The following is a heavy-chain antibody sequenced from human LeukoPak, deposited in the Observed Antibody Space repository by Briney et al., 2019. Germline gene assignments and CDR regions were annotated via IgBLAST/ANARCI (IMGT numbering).Heavy chain of an antibody. CDR3: ARGTGARSSGFDP. CDR2: ISYSGST. Sequence: SETLSLTCTVSGDSISSYYWSWIRQPPGKGLEWIGYISYSGSTNYYPSLKSRVTISIDTSKNQFSLKWNSVTAADTAVYYCARGTGARSSGFDPWGQGTLVTVSS. V-gene: IGHV4-59*01. J-gene: IGHJ5*02. CDR1: GDSISSYY. D-gene: IGHD7-27*01.